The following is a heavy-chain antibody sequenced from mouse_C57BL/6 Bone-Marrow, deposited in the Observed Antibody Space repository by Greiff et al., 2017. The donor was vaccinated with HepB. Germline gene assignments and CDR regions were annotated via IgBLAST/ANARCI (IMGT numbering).Heavy chain of an antibody. Sequence: QVQLQQPGAELVKPGASVKLSCKASGYTFTSYWMHWVKQRPGRGLEWIGGIDPNSGGTKYNEKFKSKATLTVDKPSSTAYMQLSSLTSEDSAVYYCARRNWDWFAYWGQGTLVTVSA. CDR1: GYTFTSYW. CDR3: ARRNWDWFAY. V-gene: IGHV1-72*01. J-gene: IGHJ3*01. CDR2: IDPNSGGT. D-gene: IGHD4-1*01.